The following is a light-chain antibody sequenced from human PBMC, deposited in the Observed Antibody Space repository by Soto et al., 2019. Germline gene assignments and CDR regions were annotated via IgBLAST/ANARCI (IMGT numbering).Light chain of an antibody. J-gene: IGKJ1*01. V-gene: IGKV1-5*01. Sequence: DIPMTQSPSTLSASVGDRVTITCRASQSISTWLAWYQQKPGKAPKLLIYGASSLESGVPSRFSGSGSGTEFTLTISSLQPDDFAPYYCQQYSRYSWTFGQGTKVDVK. CDR3: QQYSRYSWT. CDR1: QSISTW. CDR2: GAS.